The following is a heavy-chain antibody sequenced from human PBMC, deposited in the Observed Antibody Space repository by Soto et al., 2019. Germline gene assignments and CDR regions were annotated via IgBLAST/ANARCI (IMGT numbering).Heavy chain of an antibody. Sequence: ASVKVSCKASGGTFSSYAISWVRQAPGQGLEWMGGIIPIYGTANYAQKLQGRVTMTTDASTSTAYMELRSLRSDDTAVYYCARVRGDIVVVPAATPYYYYGMDVWGQGTTVTVSS. CDR1: GGTFSSYA. V-gene: IGHV1-69*05. J-gene: IGHJ6*02. CDR2: IIPIYGTA. CDR3: ARVRGDIVVVPAATPYYYYGMDV. D-gene: IGHD2-2*01.